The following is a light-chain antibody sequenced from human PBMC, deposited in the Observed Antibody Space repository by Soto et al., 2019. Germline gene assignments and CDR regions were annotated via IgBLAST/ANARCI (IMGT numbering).Light chain of an antibody. Sequence: EIVLTQSPGTLSLSPGERATLSCRASQSVSSSYLAWYHQKPGQAPRLLIFGASSRATGISDRFSGSESGTEFTLTISSLQSEDFAVYYCQQYNSWPITFGQGTRLEIK. CDR3: QQYNSWPIT. CDR2: GAS. CDR1: QSVSSSY. J-gene: IGKJ5*01. V-gene: IGKV3-20*01.